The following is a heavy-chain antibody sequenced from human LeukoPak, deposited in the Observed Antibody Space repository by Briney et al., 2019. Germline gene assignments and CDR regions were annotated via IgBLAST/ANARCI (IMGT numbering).Heavy chain of an antibody. CDR3: VRVHGYNSYYFDY. J-gene: IGHJ4*02. D-gene: IGHD5-24*01. CDR1: GFTFSDHY. Sequence: GGSLRLSCAASGFTFSDHYMDRVRQAPGKGLEWVGRTRNKANSYSTEYAASVKGRFTLSRDDSKNSLYLQMNSLKTEDTAVYYCVRVHGYNSYYFDYWGPGTLVTVSS. V-gene: IGHV3-72*01. CDR2: TRNKANSYST.